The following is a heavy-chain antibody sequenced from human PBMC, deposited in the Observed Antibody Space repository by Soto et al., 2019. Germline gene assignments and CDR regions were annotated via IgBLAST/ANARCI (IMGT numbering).Heavy chain of an antibody. V-gene: IGHV4-61*01. CDR1: GGSVSSGSYY. Sequence: SETLSLTCTVSGGSVSSGSYYWSWIRQPPGNGLEWIGYIYYSGSTNYNPSLKSRVTISVDTSKNQFSLKLSSVTAADTAVYYCARVRGYYDSSGYPQSFDYWGQGTLVTVSS. CDR2: IYYSGST. CDR3: ARVRGYYDSSGYPQSFDY. J-gene: IGHJ4*02. D-gene: IGHD3-22*01.